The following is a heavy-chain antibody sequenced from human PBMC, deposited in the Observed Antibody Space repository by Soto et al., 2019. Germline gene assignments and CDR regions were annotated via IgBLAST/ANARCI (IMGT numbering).Heavy chain of an antibody. Sequence: PGGSLRLSCAASGFTFISYGIHWVRQAPGKGLEWVAVISYDGSNQYYGDSVKGRFTISRDNSKNAVYLQMSSLRAEDTAVYYCAKGGLYGDYTDSWGQGTLVTVSS. CDR3: AKGGLYGDYTDS. J-gene: IGHJ4*02. D-gene: IGHD3-16*01. CDR2: ISYDGSNQ. V-gene: IGHV3-30*18. CDR1: GFTFISYG.